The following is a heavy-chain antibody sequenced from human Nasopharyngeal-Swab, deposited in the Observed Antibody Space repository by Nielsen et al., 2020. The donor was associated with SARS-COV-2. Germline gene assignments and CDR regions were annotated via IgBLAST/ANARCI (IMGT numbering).Heavy chain of an antibody. V-gene: IGHV3-7*01. J-gene: IGHJ6*02. CDR2: IKQDGSEK. CDR3: ARVGVVIAHYYYYGMDV. D-gene: IGHD2-21*01. Sequence: GESLKISCAASGFNFSSYWMSWVRQAPGKGLEWVANIKQDGSEKYYVDSVKGRFTISRDNAKNSLYLQMNSLRAEDTAVYYCARVGVVIAHYYYYGMDVWGQGTTVTVSS. CDR1: GFNFSSYW.